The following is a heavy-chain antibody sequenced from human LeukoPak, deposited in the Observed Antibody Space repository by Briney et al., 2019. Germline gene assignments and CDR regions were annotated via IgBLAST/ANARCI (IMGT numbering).Heavy chain of an antibody. J-gene: IGHJ4*02. CDR3: ARDYDISTGSKRLDY. V-gene: IGHV1-69*13. CDR2: IIPIFGTA. Sequence: SVKVSCKASGGTFSSYAISWVRQAPGQGLEWMGGIIPIFGTANYAQKFQGRVTITADESTSTAYMELSSLRSEDTAVYYCARDYDISTGSKRLDYWGQGTLVTVSS. CDR1: GGTFSSYA. D-gene: IGHD3-9*01.